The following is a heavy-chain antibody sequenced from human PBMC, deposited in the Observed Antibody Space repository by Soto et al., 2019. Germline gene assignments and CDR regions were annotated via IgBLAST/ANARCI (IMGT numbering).Heavy chain of an antibody. CDR1: GGTFSSYA. V-gene: IGHV1-69*13. J-gene: IGHJ6*02. CDR3: ARPARTFSYYYYGMDV. Sequence: AASVKVSCKASGGTFSSYAISWVRQAPGQGLEWMGGIIPIFGTASYAQKFQGRVTITADESTSTAYMELSSLRSEDTAVYYCARPARTFSYYYYGMDVWGQGTTVTVSS. D-gene: IGHD2-15*01. CDR2: IIPIFGTA.